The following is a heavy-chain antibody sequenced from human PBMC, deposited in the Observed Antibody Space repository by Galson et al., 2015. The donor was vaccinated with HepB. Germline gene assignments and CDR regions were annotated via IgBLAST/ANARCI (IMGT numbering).Heavy chain of an antibody. CDR2: ISSNGGST. CDR1: GFTFSSYA. Sequence: SLRLSCAASGFTFSSYAMRWVRQAPGKGLEYVSAISSNGGSTYYANSVKGRFTISRDNSKNTLYLQMGSLRAEDMAVYYCARDVSGWYYFDYWGQGTLVTVSS. V-gene: IGHV3-64*01. J-gene: IGHJ4*02. D-gene: IGHD6-19*01. CDR3: ARDVSGWYYFDY.